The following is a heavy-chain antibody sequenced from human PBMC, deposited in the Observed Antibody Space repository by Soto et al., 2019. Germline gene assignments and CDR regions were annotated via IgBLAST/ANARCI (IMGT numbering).Heavy chain of an antibody. CDR1: GDSLSNYG. CDR2: IWHDGRYE. Sequence: QVQLVESGGGVVQPGKSLRLSCVASGDSLSNYGMHWVRQAPGKGLEWVASIWHDGRYEFHSDSVKGRFAISRDNSKNSLYLQMNSLRVEDTAMYYCVTGGGVHYDSTWGDFWGQGTLVTVSS. CDR3: VTGGGVHYDSTWGDF. D-gene: IGHD4-17*01. V-gene: IGHV3-33*01. J-gene: IGHJ4*02.